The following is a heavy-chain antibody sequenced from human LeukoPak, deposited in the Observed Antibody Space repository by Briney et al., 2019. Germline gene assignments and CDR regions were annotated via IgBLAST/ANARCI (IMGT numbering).Heavy chain of an antibody. Sequence: GGSLRLSCAASGFTFRDYYMSWIRQAPGKGLEWVSYISSSGSTVHYADSVKGRFTISRDNAKNSLYLQMNSLRAEDTAVYYCAREWVAGYKYYYYYYGMDVWGQGTTVTVSS. J-gene: IGHJ6*02. CDR1: GFTFRDYY. CDR3: AREWVAGYKYYYYYYGMDV. D-gene: IGHD6-19*01. CDR2: ISSSGSTV. V-gene: IGHV3-11*01.